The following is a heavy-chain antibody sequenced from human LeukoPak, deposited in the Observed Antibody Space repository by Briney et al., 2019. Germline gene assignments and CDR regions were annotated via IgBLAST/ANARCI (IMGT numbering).Heavy chain of an antibody. CDR3: AKGIYSSGWSYFGY. CDR1: GFTFSNSA. CDR2: LSGSGITT. D-gene: IGHD6-19*01. V-gene: IGHV3-23*01. J-gene: IGHJ4*01. Sequence: GGSLRLSCAASGFTFSNSAMSWVRQAPGKGLEWVSTLSGSGITTYYADSVKGRFTISRDNSKNTLYLQMNSLRAEDTAVYYCAKGIYSSGWSYFGYWGHGTLVTVSS.